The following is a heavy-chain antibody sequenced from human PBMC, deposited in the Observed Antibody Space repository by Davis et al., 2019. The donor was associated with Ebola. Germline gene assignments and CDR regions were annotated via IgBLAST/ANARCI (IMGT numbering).Heavy chain of an antibody. CDR2: INDDGSNT. CDR3: ARDLDWVVYDY. J-gene: IGHJ4*02. D-gene: IGHD1-1*01. V-gene: IGHV3-74*01. CDR1: GFTFSSYN. Sequence: GESLKISCAASGFTFSSYNMHWVRQAPGKGLVWVSRINDDGSNTRYGDSVKGRFTISRDNAKSTLYLQMNSLRVEDTAIYYCARDLDWVVYDYWGQGTLVTVSS.